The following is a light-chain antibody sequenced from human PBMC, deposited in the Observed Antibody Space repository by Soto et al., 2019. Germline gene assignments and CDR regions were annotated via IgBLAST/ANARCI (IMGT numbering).Light chain of an antibody. CDR3: QQYVTSPWA. V-gene: IGKV3-20*01. CDR2: GAS. J-gene: IGKJ1*01. Sequence: EIVLTQSPGTLSLSPGERATLSCRASQSVSSSFLAWYQQKPGQAPRLLIYGASNRATGIPDRFSGSGYGTAFTRTISRLEPEDFAVYYCQQYVTSPWAFGQGTKVAIE. CDR1: QSVSSSF.